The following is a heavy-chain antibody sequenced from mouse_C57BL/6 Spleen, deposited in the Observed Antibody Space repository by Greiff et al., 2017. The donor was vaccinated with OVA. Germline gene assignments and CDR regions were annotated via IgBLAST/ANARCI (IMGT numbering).Heavy chain of an antibody. CDR2: ISSGSSTI. J-gene: IGHJ4*01. CDR1: GFTFSDYG. V-gene: IGHV5-17*01. Sequence: DVMLVESGGGLVKPGGSLKLSCAASGFTFSDYGMHWVRQAPEKGLEWVAYISSGSSTIYYEDTVKGRFTISRDNAKNTLFLQRTSLRSEDTAMYYCARETLVVYAMDYWGQGTSVTVSS. D-gene: IGHD1-1*01. CDR3: ARETLVVYAMDY.